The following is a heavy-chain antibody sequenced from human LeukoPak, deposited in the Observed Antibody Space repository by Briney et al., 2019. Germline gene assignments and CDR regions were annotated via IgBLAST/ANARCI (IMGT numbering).Heavy chain of an antibody. D-gene: IGHD2-2*01. CDR1: GFNFSSYA. Sequence: GGSLRLSCAASGFNFSSYAMHWVRQAPGKGLEWVAVISYDGSNKYYADSVKGRFTISRDNSKNTLYLQMNSLRAEDTAVYYCAKRSEYQLLGHFDYWGQGTLVTVSS. CDR2: ISYDGSNK. V-gene: IGHV3-30*04. CDR3: AKRSEYQLLGHFDY. J-gene: IGHJ4*02.